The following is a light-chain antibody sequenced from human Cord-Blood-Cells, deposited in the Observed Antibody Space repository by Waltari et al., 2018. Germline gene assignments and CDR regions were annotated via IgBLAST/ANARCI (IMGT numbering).Light chain of an antibody. J-gene: IGKJ1*01. CDR3: QQYKNWPT. CDR2: GAS. CDR1: QSVSSN. Sequence: EIVMTQSPATLSVSPGERATLSCRARQSVSSNLAWYQQKPGPAPRLLLYGASTRATAIPARFSGSGSGTEFTLTISSLQSEDFAVYYCQQYKNWPTFGQGTKVEIK. V-gene: IGKV3-15*01.